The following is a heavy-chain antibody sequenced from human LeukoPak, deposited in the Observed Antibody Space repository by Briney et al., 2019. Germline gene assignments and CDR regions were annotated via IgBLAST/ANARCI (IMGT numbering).Heavy chain of an antibody. V-gene: IGHV3-23*01. CDR3: ARDGYRSLRYFDPHYFDY. D-gene: IGHD3-9*01. CDR2: ISGSGSST. Sequence: PGGSLRLSCAASGFTFSNCAMSWVRQAPEKGLEWVSGISGSGSSTYYADSVKGRFTISRDNSKNTLYLQMNSLRAEDTAVYYCARDGYRSLRYFDPHYFDYWGQGTLVTVSS. J-gene: IGHJ4*02. CDR1: GFTFSNCA.